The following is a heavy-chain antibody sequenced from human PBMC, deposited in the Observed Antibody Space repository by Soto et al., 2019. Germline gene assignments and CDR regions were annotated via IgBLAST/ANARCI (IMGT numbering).Heavy chain of an antibody. J-gene: IGHJ5*02. D-gene: IGHD3-16*01. CDR1: GGSISSGGYY. CDR2: IYYSGST. V-gene: IGHV4-31*03. CDR3: ALVNDYIWGGPNWFEP. Sequence: SETLSLTCTVSGGSISSGGYYWSWIRQHPGKGLEWIEYIYYSGSTYYNPSLKSRVTISVDTSKNQFSLKLSSVTAAQPAAYSCALVNDYIWGGPNWFEPWRKRTRVTVSS.